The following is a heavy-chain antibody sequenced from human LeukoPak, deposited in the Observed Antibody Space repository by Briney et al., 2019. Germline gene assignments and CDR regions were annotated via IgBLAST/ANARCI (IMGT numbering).Heavy chain of an antibody. CDR1: GFTISSYA. Sequence: GGSLRLSCAASGFTISSYAMSWVRQAPGKGLEWVSAISGSGGSTYYADSVKGRFTISRDNSKNTLYLQMNSLRAEDTAVYYCAKDLSYYGSGSYLWGQGTLVTVSS. CDR3: AKDLSYYGSGSYL. D-gene: IGHD3-10*01. CDR2: ISGSGGST. J-gene: IGHJ5*02. V-gene: IGHV3-23*01.